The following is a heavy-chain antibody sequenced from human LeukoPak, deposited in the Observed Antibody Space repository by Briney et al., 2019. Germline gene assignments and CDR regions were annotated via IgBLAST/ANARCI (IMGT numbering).Heavy chain of an antibody. Sequence: GASVKVSCKASGYTFTSYYMHWLRQAPGQGLEWMGIINPSGGSTSYAQKFQGRVTMTRDTSTSTVYMELSSLRSEDTAVYYCARERDWSGRYNWFDPWGQGTLVTVSS. CDR1: GYTFTSYY. J-gene: IGHJ5*02. CDR3: ARERDWSGRYNWFDP. D-gene: IGHD3-3*01. CDR2: INPSGGST. V-gene: IGHV1-46*03.